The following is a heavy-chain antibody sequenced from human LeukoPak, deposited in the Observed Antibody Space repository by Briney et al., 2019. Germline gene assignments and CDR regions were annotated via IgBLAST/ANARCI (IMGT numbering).Heavy chain of an antibody. Sequence: ASVKVSCKASGYTFTSYYMHWVRQAPGQGLEWMGWISAYNGNTNYAQKLQGRVTMTTDTSTSTAYMELRSLRSDDTAVYYCARSRIGCCFDYWGQGTLVTVSS. CDR3: ARSRIGCCFDY. V-gene: IGHV1-18*04. J-gene: IGHJ4*02. D-gene: IGHD2-8*01. CDR2: ISAYNGNT. CDR1: GYTFTSYY.